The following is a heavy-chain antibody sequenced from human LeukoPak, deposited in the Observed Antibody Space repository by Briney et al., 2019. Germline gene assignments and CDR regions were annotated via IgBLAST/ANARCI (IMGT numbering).Heavy chain of an antibody. D-gene: IGHD2-15*01. Sequence: SETLSLTCTVSGGSISSYYWSWIRQPPGKGLEWIGYIYYSGSTNYNPSLKGRVTISVDTSKNQFSLKLSSVPAADTAVYYCAKEYCSGGSCYSGETYYFDYWGQGTLVTVSS. CDR1: GGSISSYY. V-gene: IGHV4-59*01. CDR2: IYYSGST. J-gene: IGHJ4*02. CDR3: AKEYCSGGSCYSGETYYFDY.